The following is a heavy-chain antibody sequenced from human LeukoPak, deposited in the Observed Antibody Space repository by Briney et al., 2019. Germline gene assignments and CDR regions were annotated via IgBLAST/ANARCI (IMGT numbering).Heavy chain of an antibody. J-gene: IGHJ4*02. CDR3: ARDGRPLNGNYADYFDY. V-gene: IGHV3-7*01. Sequence: GGSLRLSCAASGFTFSSYWMTWVRQAPGKGLEWVANLKQDGSEKYYVNSVKGRFTISRDNAKNSLYLQMNSLRAEDTAIYYCARDGRPLNGNYADYFDYWGQGTLVTVSS. D-gene: IGHD4-17*01. CDR2: LKQDGSEK. CDR1: GFTFSSYW.